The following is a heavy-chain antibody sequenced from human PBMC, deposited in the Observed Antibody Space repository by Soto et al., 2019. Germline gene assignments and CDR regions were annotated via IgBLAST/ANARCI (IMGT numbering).Heavy chain of an antibody. CDR3: ARVRYCSGGSCLPVFDY. V-gene: IGHV4-30-2*01. Sequence: SETLSLTCAVSGGSISSGGYSWSWIRQPPGKGLEWIGYIYHSGSTYYNPSLKSRVTISVDRSKNQFSLKLSSVTAADTAVYYCARVRYCSGGSCLPVFDYWGQGTLVTVSS. CDR2: IYHSGST. D-gene: IGHD2-15*01. J-gene: IGHJ4*02. CDR1: GGSISSGGYS.